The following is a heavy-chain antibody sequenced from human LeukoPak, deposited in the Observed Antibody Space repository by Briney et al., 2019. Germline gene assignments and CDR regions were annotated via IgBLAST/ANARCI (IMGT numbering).Heavy chain of an antibody. CDR1: GFTFSSYS. CDR3: AKGYSGYDYDAFDI. CDR2: ISGSGGST. D-gene: IGHD5-12*01. J-gene: IGHJ3*02. Sequence: GGSLRLSCAASGFTFSSYSMNWVRQAPGKGLEWVSAISGSGGSTYYADSVKGRFTISRDNSKNTLYLQMNSLRAEDAAVYYCAKGYSGYDYDAFDIWGQGTMVTVSS. V-gene: IGHV3-23*01.